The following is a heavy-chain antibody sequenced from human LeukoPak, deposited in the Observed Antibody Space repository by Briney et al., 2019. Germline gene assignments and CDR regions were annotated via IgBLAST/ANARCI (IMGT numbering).Heavy chain of an antibody. V-gene: IGHV4-34*01. CDR3: ARGLSGIAAAGKPNFDY. Sequence: PSETLTLTCAVDGGSFSGYYWSWIRQPPGKGLEWIGEINHSGSTNYNPSLKSRVTISVDTSKNQFSLKLSSVTAADTAVYYCARGLSGIAAAGKPNFDYWGQGTLVTVSS. CDR1: GGSFSGYY. D-gene: IGHD6-13*01. CDR2: INHSGST. J-gene: IGHJ4*02.